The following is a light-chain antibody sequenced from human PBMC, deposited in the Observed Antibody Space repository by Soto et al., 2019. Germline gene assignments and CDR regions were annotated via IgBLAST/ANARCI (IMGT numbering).Light chain of an antibody. CDR3: QQSYSTPIT. V-gene: IGKV1-39*01. CDR1: QSISSY. CDR2: AAS. Sequence: QMPQYPSSLSASVGDRVTITCRASQSISSYLNWYQQKPGKAPKLLIYAASSLQSGVPSRFSGSGSGTDFTLTISSLQPEDFATYYCQQSYSTPITFGQGTRLEI. J-gene: IGKJ5*01.